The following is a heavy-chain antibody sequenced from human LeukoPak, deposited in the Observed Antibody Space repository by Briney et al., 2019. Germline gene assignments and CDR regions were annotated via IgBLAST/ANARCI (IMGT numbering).Heavy chain of an antibody. CDR1: GFTFSSYG. Sequence: GGSLRLSCAASGFTFSSYGMHWVRQAPGKGLEWVAFIRYDGSNKYYADSVKGRFTISRDNSKNTLYLQMNSLRAEDTAVYYCAKDSLTIFGVVILYYYYYMDVWGKGTTVTVSS. CDR3: AKDSLTIFGVVILYYYYYMDV. J-gene: IGHJ6*03. V-gene: IGHV3-30*02. D-gene: IGHD3-3*01. CDR2: IRYDGSNK.